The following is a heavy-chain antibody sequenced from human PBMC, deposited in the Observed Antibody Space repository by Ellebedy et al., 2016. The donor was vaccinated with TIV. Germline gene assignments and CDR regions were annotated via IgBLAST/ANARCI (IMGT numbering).Heavy chain of an antibody. CDR2: IGTAGDT. D-gene: IGHD2-15*01. J-gene: IGHJ4*02. CDR1: GFTFSSYD. Sequence: GESLKISXAASGFTFSSYDMHWVRQATGKGLEWVSAIGTAGDTYYPGSVKGRFTISRENAKNSLYLQMNSLRAGDTAVYFCARDSPVVDFDYWGQGTPVTVSS. CDR3: ARDSPVVDFDY. V-gene: IGHV3-13*01.